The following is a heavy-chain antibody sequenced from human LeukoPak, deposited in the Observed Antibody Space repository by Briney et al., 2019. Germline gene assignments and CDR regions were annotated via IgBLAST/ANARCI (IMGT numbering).Heavy chain of an antibody. D-gene: IGHD2/OR15-2a*01. CDR3: ASFLFTGFSPSRP. V-gene: IGHV3-21*01. J-gene: IGHJ5*02. Sequence: GGSLRLSCAASGFTFSSYWMHWVRQAPGKGLEWVSSISSSSSYIYYADSVKGRFTISRDNAKNSLYLQMNSLRAEDTAVYYCASFLFTGFSPSRPWGQGTLVTVSS. CDR2: ISSSSSYI. CDR1: GFTFSSYW.